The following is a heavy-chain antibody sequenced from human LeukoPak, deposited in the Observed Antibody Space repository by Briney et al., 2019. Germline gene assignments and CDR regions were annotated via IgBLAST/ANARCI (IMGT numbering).Heavy chain of an antibody. V-gene: IGHV3-23*01. J-gene: IGHJ1*01. CDR1: GFTFSSYA. CDR2: ISGSGGST. CDR3: AKIGGCWYFQH. Sequence: GGSLRLSCAASGFTFSSYAMNWVRQAPGKGLEWVSTISGSGGSTYYADSVKGRFTISRDNYKNTLYLQMNSLRADDAAAYYCAKIGGCWYFQHWGQGALVTVSS. D-gene: IGHD2-15*01.